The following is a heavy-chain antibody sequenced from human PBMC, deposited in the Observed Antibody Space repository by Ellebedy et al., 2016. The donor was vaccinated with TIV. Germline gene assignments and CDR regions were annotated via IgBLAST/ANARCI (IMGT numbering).Heavy chain of an antibody. V-gene: IGHV4-39*02. Sequence: MPGGSLRLSCTVSGGSINSSLYYWVWIRQSPGKGLEWIGSIYYSGTTYYNPSLKGRTAISIDPTKSNFSLKLTSVTAADTSFYYCARRSSGSARFDYWGQGAQVIVSS. CDR3: ARRSSGSARFDY. CDR2: IYYSGTT. CDR1: GGSINSSLYY. D-gene: IGHD1-26*01. J-gene: IGHJ4*02.